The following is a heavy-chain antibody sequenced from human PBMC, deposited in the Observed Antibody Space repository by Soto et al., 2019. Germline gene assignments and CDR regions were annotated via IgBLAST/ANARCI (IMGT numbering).Heavy chain of an antibody. CDR2: ISSGSNYT. Sequence: EVQLVESGGALVKPGGSLRLSCVVSGFTFSSYSMNWVRQAPGKGLEWVSSISSGSNYTYYADSVKGRFTISRDNAKNSVYLQMNSLRAEDTALYYCARDFKESQYYYYCMDVWGKGTTVTVSS. V-gene: IGHV3-21*06. CDR1: GFTFSSYS. J-gene: IGHJ6*03. D-gene: IGHD3-10*01. CDR3: ARDFKESQYYYYCMDV.